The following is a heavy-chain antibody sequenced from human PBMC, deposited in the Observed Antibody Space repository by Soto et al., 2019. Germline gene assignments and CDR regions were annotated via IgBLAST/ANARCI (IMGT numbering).Heavy chain of an antibody. CDR2: INAGNGNT. V-gene: IGHV1-3*01. J-gene: IGHJ5*02. D-gene: IGHD3-10*01. CDR3: ARGPVDMVRGVIYWFDP. CDR1: GYTFTSYA. Sequence: ASVKVSCKASGYTFTSYAMHWVRQAPGQRLEWMGWINAGNGNTKYSQKFQGRVTITRDTSASTAYMELSSLRSEDTAVYYCARGPVDMVRGVIYWFDPWGQATLVTVSS.